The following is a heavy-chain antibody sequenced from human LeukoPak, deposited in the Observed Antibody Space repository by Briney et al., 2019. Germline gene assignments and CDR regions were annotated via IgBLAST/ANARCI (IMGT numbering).Heavy chain of an antibody. J-gene: IGHJ4*02. CDR1: GYTFTSYG. V-gene: IGHV1-18*01. Sequence: ASVKVSCKASGYTFTSYGISWVRQAPGQGLEWMGWISAYNGNTNYAQKFQGRVTMTRDTSTSTVYMELSSLRSEDTAVYYCASLVDTAMATDGDYWGQGTLVTVSS. D-gene: IGHD5-18*01. CDR3: ASLVDTAMATDGDY. CDR2: ISAYNGNT.